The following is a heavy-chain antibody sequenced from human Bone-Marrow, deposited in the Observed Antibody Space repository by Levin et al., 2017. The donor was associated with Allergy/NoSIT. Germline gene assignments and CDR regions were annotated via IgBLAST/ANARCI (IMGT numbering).Heavy chain of an antibody. CDR2: INPSGNT. CDR1: DESLSGYY. CDR3: ARELGYCSGTNCYGGTFEY. Sequence: SETLSLTCAVYDESLSGYYWSWIRQPPGKGLEWIGEINPSGNTDYNPSLTSRVTISVDTSKDQFSLKVTSVTAADTAVYYCARELGYCSGTNCYGGTFEYWGQGTQVTVSS. V-gene: IGHV4-34*01. D-gene: IGHD2-2*01. J-gene: IGHJ4*02.